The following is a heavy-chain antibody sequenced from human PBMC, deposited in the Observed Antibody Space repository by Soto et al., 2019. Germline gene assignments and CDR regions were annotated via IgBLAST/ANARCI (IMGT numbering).Heavy chain of an antibody. D-gene: IGHD2-2*02. V-gene: IGHV3-74*01. Sequence: EVQMVESGGGLVQPGGSLRLSCAASGFIFSSYWMHWVCQAPGKGLVWVSRLHSDGTTTSYADSVKGRFTISRDNANNTLYLQMNSLRAEDTAVYYCARELPTAIRGGYYYSYGMDVWGQGTTVTVSS. CDR3: ARELPTAIRGGYYYSYGMDV. CDR2: LHSDGTTT. CDR1: GFIFSSYW. J-gene: IGHJ6*02.